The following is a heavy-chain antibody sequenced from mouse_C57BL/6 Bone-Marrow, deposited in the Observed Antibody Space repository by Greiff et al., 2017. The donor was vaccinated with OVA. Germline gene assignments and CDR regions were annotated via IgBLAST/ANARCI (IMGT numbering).Heavy chain of an antibody. J-gene: IGHJ3*01. Sequence: QVQLQQSGAELVKPGASVKLSCKASGYTFTEYTIHWVKQRSGQGLEWIGWFYPGSGSIKYNEKFKDKATLTADKSSSTVYMELSRLTSDDSAVYFCARHEGGDYEGEAWFAYWGQGTLVTVSA. D-gene: IGHD2-4*01. V-gene: IGHV1-62-2*01. CDR1: GYTFTEYT. CDR3: ARHEGGDYEGEAWFAY. CDR2: FYPGSGSI.